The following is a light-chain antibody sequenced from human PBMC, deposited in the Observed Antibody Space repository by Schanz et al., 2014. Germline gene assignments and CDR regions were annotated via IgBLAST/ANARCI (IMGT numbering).Light chain of an antibody. CDR2: GNS. J-gene: IGLJ2*01. CDR3: QSYDSSLSGFGV. CDR1: SSNIGAGHD. Sequence: QSVLTQPPSVSGAPGQRVTISCTGSSSNIGAGHDVHWYQQLPGTAPKLLIYGNSNRPSGVPDRFSGSKSGTSASLAITGLQAEDEADYYCQSYDSSLSGFGVFGGGTKLTVL. V-gene: IGLV1-40*01.